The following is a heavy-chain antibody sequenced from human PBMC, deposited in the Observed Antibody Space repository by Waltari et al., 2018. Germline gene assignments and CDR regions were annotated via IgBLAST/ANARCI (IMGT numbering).Heavy chain of an antibody. J-gene: IGHJ6*02. CDR2: MNPNSGNT. CDR3: ARGAGEPVVVYYYYGMDV. CDR1: GYTFTSYD. V-gene: IGHV1-8*01. D-gene: IGHD3-10*01. Sequence: QVQLVQSGAEVKKPGASVKVSCKASGYTFTSYDINWMRQATGQGLEWMGWMNPNSGNTGYAQKFQGRVTMTRNTSISTAYMELSSLRSEDTAVYYCARGAGEPVVVYYYYGMDVWGQGTTVTVSS.